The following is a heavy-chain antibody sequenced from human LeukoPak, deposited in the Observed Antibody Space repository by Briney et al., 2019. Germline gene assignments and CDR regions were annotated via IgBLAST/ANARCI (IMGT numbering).Heavy chain of an antibody. D-gene: IGHD1-26*01. CDR2: INHSGST. CDR3: ASGRDLLYGMDV. J-gene: IGHJ6*02. Sequence: SETLSLTCAVYGGSFSGSYWSWVRQPPGKWMGWIGKINHSGSTNYNPSHKRRVTISVDTNKTQFSLKLRSVTAADAAVYYCASGRDLLYGMDVWGQGTMVTVSS. V-gene: IGHV4-34*01. CDR1: GGSFSGSY.